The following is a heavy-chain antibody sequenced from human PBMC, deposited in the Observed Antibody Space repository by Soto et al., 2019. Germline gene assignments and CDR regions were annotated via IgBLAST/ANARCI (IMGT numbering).Heavy chain of an antibody. Sequence: SETLSLTCAVYGGTFSGYYWSWIRQPPGKGLEWIGEINHSGSTNYNPSLKSRVTISLDTSKNQFSLQLNSVTPEDTAVYYCARDSSGWQRHLFDIWGQGSMVIVSS. D-gene: IGHD6-19*01. CDR2: INHSGST. CDR1: GGTFSGYY. V-gene: IGHV4-34*08. J-gene: IGHJ3*02. CDR3: ARDSSGWQRHLFDI.